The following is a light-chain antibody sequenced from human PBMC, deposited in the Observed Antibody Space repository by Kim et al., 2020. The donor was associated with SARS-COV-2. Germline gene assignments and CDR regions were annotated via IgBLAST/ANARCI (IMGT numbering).Light chain of an antibody. V-gene: IGLV3-25*03. CDR1: ALPKQY. CDR3: QSADNSDNWV. Sequence: VPPGQTASITCSGDALPKQYGYWFQQKPGQAPVLVMYKDTKRPSEIPERFSGSNSGTTVTLTISGVQAEDEADYYCQSADNSDNWVFGGGTQLTVL. CDR2: KDT. J-gene: IGLJ3*02.